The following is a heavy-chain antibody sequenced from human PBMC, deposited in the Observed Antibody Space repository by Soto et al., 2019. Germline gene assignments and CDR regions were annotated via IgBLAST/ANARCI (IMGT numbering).Heavy chain of an antibody. CDR3: ARAAFVTTNYYYYYGMDV. CDR2: ISYDGSNK. Sequence: GGSLRLSCAASGFPFSSYAMHWVRQAPGKGLEWVAVISYDGSNKYYADSVKGRFTISRDNSKNTLYLQMNSLRAEDTAVYYCARAAFVTTNYYYYYGMDVWGQGTTVTVSS. D-gene: IGHD4-4*01. CDR1: GFPFSSYA. V-gene: IGHV3-30-3*01. J-gene: IGHJ6*02.